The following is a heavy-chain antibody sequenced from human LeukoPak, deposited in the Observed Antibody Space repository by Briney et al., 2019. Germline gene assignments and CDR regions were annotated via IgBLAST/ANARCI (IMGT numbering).Heavy chain of an antibody. Sequence: PSETLSLTCTVSGGSISSSSFYWGWIRQPPGKGLEWIGSIYYSGSTYYDPSLKSRVTMSVDTSNNRFSLKLSTVIAADTAVYYCARHSSSWYMSPFDYWGQGTLVSVSS. J-gene: IGHJ4*02. V-gene: IGHV4-39*01. CDR3: ARHSSSWYMSPFDY. CDR1: GGSISSSSFY. D-gene: IGHD6-13*01. CDR2: IYYSGST.